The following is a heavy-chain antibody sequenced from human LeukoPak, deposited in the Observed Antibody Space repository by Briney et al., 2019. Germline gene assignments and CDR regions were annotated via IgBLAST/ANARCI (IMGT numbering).Heavy chain of an antibody. V-gene: IGHV1-69*13. CDR2: IIPIFGTA. Sequence: ASVKVSCKASGGTFSSYAISWVRQAPGQGLEWMGGIIPIFGTANYAQKFQGRVTITADESTSTAYMELSSLRSEDTAVYYCARVEASSSSTYFFDHWAQGTLVTVSS. CDR1: GGTFSSYA. CDR3: ARVEASSSSTYFFDH. J-gene: IGHJ4*02. D-gene: IGHD6-6*01.